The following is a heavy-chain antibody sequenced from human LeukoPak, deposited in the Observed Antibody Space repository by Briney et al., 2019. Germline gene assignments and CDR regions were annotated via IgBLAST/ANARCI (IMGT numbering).Heavy chain of an antibody. CDR3: ASGGYCSSSTCYPNWFDP. CDR1: GGSITSYH. D-gene: IGHD2-15*01. Sequence: PSETRSLTCTVSGGSITSYHWSWVRQPPGEGLEWIGYISYSGSTNYNPSLKGRVTMSIDTSKNQFSLKLSSVTAADTAVYYCASGGYCSSSTCYPNWFDPWGQGTLVTVSS. CDR2: ISYSGST. J-gene: IGHJ5*02. V-gene: IGHV4-59*01.